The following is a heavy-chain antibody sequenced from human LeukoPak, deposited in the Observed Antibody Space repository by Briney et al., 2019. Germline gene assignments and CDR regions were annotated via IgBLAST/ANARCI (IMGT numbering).Heavy chain of an antibody. J-gene: IGHJ4*02. V-gene: IGHV4-34*01. CDR1: GGSFSGCY. Sequence: SETLSLTCAVYGGSFSGCYWSWIRQPPGKGLEWIGEINHSGSTNYNPSLKSRVTISVDTSKNQFSLKLSSVTAADTAVYYCARGRAYYDFWSGPRPLDYWGQGTLVTVSS. CDR3: ARGRAYYDFWSGPRPLDY. CDR2: INHSGST. D-gene: IGHD3-3*01.